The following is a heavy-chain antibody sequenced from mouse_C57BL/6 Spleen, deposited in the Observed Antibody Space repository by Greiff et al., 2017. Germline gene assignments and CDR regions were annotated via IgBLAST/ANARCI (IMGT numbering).Heavy chain of an antibody. Sequence: VQLQQSGAELAKPGASVKLSCKASGYTFTSYWMHWVKQRPGQGLEWIGYINPSSGYTKYNQKFKDKATLTADKSSSTAYMQLSSLRYEDSAVYYCARGRSTMVTEFAYWGQGTLVTVSA. CDR2: INPSSGYT. J-gene: IGHJ3*01. CDR3: ARGRSTMVTEFAY. D-gene: IGHD2-2*01. CDR1: GYTFTSYW. V-gene: IGHV1-7*01.